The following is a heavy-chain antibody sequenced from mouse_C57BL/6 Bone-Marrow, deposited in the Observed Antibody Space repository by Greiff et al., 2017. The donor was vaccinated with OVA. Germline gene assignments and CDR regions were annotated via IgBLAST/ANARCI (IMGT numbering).Heavy chain of an antibody. CDR2: INPSTGGT. Sequence: ESGPELVKPGASVKISCKASGYSFTGYYMNWVKQSPEKSLEWIGEINPSTGGTTYNQKFKAKATLTVDKSSSTAYMQLKSLTSEDSAVYYCGTVVAEGYWYFDVWGTGTTVTVSS. CDR1: GYSFTGYY. J-gene: IGHJ1*03. D-gene: IGHD1-1*01. V-gene: IGHV1-42*01. CDR3: GTVVAEGYWYFDV.